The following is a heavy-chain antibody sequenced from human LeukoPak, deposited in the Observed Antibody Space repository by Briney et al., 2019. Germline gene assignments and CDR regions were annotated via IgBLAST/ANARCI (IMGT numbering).Heavy chain of an antibody. Sequence: SETLSLTCTVSGGSISSYYWSWIRQPPGKGLEWSGYIYYSGSTNYNPSLKSRVTISVDTSKNQFSLKLSSVTAADTAVYYCARWAGDYVGAFDIWGQGTMVTVSS. V-gene: IGHV4-59*08. CDR2: IYYSGST. D-gene: IGHD4-17*01. CDR1: GGSISSYY. J-gene: IGHJ3*02. CDR3: ARWAGDYVGAFDI.